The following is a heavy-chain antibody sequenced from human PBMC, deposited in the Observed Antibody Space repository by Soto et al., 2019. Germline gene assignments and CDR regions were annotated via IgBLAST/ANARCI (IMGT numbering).Heavy chain of an antibody. J-gene: IGHJ3*02. CDR2: TYYRSKWYN. Sequence: SQTLSLTCAISGDSVSSNSAAWNWIRQSPSRGLEWLGRTYYRSKWYNDYAVSVKSRITINPDTSKNQFYLQLNSVTPEDTAVYYCARDRLDPTGDRVDAFDIWGQGTMVTVSS. D-gene: IGHD7-27*01. V-gene: IGHV6-1*01. CDR1: GDSVSSNSAA. CDR3: ARDRLDPTGDRVDAFDI.